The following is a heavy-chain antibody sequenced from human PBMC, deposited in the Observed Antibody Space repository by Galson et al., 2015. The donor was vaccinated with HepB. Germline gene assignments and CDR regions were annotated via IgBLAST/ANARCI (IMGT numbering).Heavy chain of an antibody. CDR1: GGSFRGYY. CDR2: VMQTGVT. D-gene: IGHD6-19*01. V-gene: IGHV4-34*01. Sequence: SETLSLTCAVYGGSFRGYYWSWIRQPPGKGLEWIGHVMQTGVTKYNQSLRSRATLSVDTSKKQFSLNLRSMTAADTAVYYCARGPLGAGYLAVAGMGGDFWGQGILVTVSS. CDR3: ARGPLGAGYLAVAGMGGDF. J-gene: IGHJ4*02.